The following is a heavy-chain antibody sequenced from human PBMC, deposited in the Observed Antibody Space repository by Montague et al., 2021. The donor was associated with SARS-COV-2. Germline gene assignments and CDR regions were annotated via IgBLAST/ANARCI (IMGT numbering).Heavy chain of an antibody. J-gene: IGHJ6*03. D-gene: IGHD4-11*01. CDR3: VRVTHPRSAWPYYMDV. CDR2: INNRGNT. CDR1: GDSISSSSYY. V-gene: IGHV4-39*01. Sequence: SETLSLTCTVSGDSISSSSYYWGWLRQPPGKGLDWIGSINNRGNTYNNPSLRSRASISVDTSKNQFSLNVRSVTAADTGLFYCVRVTHPRSAWPYYMDVWGKGTTVTV.